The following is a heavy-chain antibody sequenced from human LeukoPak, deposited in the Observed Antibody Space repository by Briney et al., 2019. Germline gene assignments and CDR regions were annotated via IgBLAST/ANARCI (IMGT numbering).Heavy chain of an antibody. CDR1: GYTFTGYY. J-gene: IGHJ4*02. Sequence: SVKVSCKASGYTFTGYYMHWVRQAPGQGLEWMGWINPNSGGTNYAQKFQGRVTMTRDTSISTAYMELSRLRSDDTAVYYCARAPVTYGSGSYSDYRGQGTLVTVSS. CDR2: INPNSGGT. V-gene: IGHV1-2*02. D-gene: IGHD3-10*01. CDR3: ARAPVTYGSGSYSDY.